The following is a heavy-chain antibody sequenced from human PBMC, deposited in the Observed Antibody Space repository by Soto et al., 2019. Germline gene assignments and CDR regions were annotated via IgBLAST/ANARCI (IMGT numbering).Heavy chain of an antibody. Sequence: QVQLVQSGAEVKKPGASVKVSCTTSGCTFTLFGITWVRQAPGQGLEWMGWISPYNGDTKYAEKLEGRVTLTTDTSTDTAYMELTSLTSDDTAEYYCARGGQYRYFDYWGQGTLVTVSS. CDR1: GCTFTLFG. D-gene: IGHD2-2*02. V-gene: IGHV1-18*01. CDR2: ISPYNGDT. J-gene: IGHJ4*02. CDR3: ARGGQYRYFDY.